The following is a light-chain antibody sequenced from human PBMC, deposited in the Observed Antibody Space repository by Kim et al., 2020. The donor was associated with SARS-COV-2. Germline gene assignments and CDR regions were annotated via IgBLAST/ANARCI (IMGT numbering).Light chain of an antibody. CDR2: GKN. V-gene: IGLV3-19*01. CDR3: NIRDSSGYRWV. Sequence: SSELTQDPAVSVALGQTVRITCQGDSLRIYYASWYQQKPGQAPVLVTYGKNNRPSGIPDRFSGSSSGNTASLTITGARAEDEADYYCNIRDSSGYRWVFGGGTQLTVL. J-gene: IGLJ3*02. CDR1: SLRIYY.